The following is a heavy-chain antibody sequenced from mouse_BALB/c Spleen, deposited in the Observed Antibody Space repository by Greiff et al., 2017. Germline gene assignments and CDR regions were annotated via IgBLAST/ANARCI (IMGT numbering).Heavy chain of an antibody. V-gene: IGHV7-3*02. D-gene: IGHD2-10*02. CDR1: GFTFTDYY. J-gene: IGHJ1*01. CDR2: IRNKANGYTT. Sequence: EVHLVESGGGLVQPGGSLRLSCATSGFTFTDYYMSWVRQPPGKALEWLGFIRNKANGYTTEYSASVKGRFTISRDNSQSILYLQMNTLRAEDSATYYCARDSYDWYFDVWGAGTTVTVSS. CDR3: ARDSYDWYFDV.